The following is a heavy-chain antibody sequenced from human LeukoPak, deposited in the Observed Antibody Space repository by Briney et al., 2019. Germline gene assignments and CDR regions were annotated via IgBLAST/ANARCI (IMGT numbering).Heavy chain of an antibody. CDR2: IYTSGST. Sequence: SETPSLTCTVPGGSISSYYWSWIRQPAGRGLEWIGRIYTSGSTNYNPSLKSRVTMSVDTSKNQFSLKLSSVTAADTAVYYCARVHNGYSGYDLDAFDIWGQGTMVTVSS. J-gene: IGHJ3*02. V-gene: IGHV4-4*07. CDR1: GGSISSYY. CDR3: ARVHNGYSGYDLDAFDI. D-gene: IGHD5-12*01.